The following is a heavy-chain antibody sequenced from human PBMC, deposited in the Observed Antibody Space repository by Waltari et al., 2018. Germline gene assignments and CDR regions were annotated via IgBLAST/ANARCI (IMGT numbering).Heavy chain of an antibody. CDR2: ISYDGSNK. CDR1: GFNFSSYA. J-gene: IGHJ4*02. D-gene: IGHD1-26*01. Sequence: QVQLVESGGGVVQPGRSLRLSCAASGFNFSSYAMHWVRQAPGKGLEWVAVISYDGSNKYYADSVKGRFTISRDNSKNTLYLQMNSLRAEDTAVYYCARAPEHTPYLLFDYWGQGTLVTVSS. CDR3: ARAPEHTPYLLFDY. V-gene: IGHV3-30-3*01.